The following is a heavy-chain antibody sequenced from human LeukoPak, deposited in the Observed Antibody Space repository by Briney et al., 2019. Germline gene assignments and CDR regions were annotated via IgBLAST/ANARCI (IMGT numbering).Heavy chain of an antibody. V-gene: IGHV1-3*01. Sequence: ASVKVSCKASGYTFTSYAMHWVRQAPGQRLEWMGWINAGNGNTKYSQKFQGRVTITRDTSASTAYMELSSLRSEDTAVYYCARVNGYSYGLNWFDPWGQGPLATVSS. CDR2: INAGNGNT. D-gene: IGHD5-18*01. CDR1: GYTFTSYA. CDR3: ARVNGYSYGLNWFDP. J-gene: IGHJ5*02.